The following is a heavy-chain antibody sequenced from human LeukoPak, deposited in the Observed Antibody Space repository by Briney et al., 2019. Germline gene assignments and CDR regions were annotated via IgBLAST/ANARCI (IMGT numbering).Heavy chain of an antibody. CDR1: GLTFSMPA. CDR2: IQNDGNSK. J-gene: IGHJ6*03. D-gene: IGHD3-10*01. CDR3: VGYGSGSYYNYYMDV. V-gene: IGHV3-30*02. Sequence: GSLRLSCAASGLTFSMPAMDWVRQAPGKGLEWVAFIQNDGNSKNYADSVKGRFAISRDTSKNTLYLQMNSLRAEDTAVYYCVGYGSGSYYNYYMDVWGKGTTVTVSS.